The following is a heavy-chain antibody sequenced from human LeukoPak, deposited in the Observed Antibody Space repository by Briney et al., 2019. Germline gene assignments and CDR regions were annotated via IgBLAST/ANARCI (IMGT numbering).Heavy chain of an antibody. J-gene: IGHJ6*02. CDR3: VRGYSFGPYGMDV. CDR1: GFPFSSYA. D-gene: IGHD2-15*01. Sequence: GGSLRLSCSASGFPFSSYAMHWVRQAPGKGLEYVSAISDSGGGTYYADSVKGRFTISRDNSKNTLYLQMSSLRAEDTAVYFCVRGYSFGPYGMDVWGQGTTVTVSS. V-gene: IGHV3-64D*09. CDR2: ISDSGGGT.